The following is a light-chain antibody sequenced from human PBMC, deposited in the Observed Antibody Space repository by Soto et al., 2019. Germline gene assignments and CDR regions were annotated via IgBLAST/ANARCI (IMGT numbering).Light chain of an antibody. CDR2: DVA. V-gene: IGLV2-11*01. CDR1: SSDVGNYNY. Sequence: QSALTQPRSVSGSPGQSVTISCTGTSSDVGNYNYVSWYQQHPGKAPKLIIYDVAKRPSGVPDRFSGSKSGDTASLTVSGLQPEDEADYYCCSYAGSYSRIFGGGTKVTVL. J-gene: IGLJ2*01. CDR3: CSYAGSYSRI.